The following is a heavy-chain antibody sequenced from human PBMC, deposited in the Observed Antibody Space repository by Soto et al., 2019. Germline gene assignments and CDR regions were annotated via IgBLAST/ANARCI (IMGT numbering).Heavy chain of an antibody. D-gene: IGHD3-22*01. CDR1: GYTFTSYG. CDR2: ISAYNGNT. J-gene: IGHJ4*02. V-gene: IGHV1-18*01. CDR3: ARATDPSSGYYYFDY. Sequence: GSVKVSCKASGYTFTSYGISWVRQAPGQGLEWMGWISAYNGNTNYAQKLQGRVTMTTDTSTSTAYMELRSLRSDDTAVYYCARATDPSSGYYYFDYWGQGTLVTVSS.